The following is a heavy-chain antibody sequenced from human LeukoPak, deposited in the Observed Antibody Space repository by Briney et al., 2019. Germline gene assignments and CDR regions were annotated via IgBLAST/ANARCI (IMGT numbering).Heavy chain of an antibody. V-gene: IGHV4-59*12. D-gene: IGHD1-26*01. Sequence: PSETLSLTCTVSGGSISGYYWSWIRQPPGKGLEWIAYIYYSGSANYNPSLKSRVTISVDRSKSQCSRKLSAVTAADTAVDYCARANRVVGATSLLGVWGKGTTVTVSS. J-gene: IGHJ6*04. CDR3: ARANRVVGATSLLGV. CDR1: GGSISGYY. CDR2: IYYSGSA.